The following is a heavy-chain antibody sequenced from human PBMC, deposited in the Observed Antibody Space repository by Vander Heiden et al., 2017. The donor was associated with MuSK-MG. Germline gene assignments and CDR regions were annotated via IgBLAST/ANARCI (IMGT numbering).Heavy chain of an antibody. Sequence: EVQLSESGGGLAQPGGSLTLSCAASGFTFSSYAMAWVRQAPGQGLEWVSSITGNGITTYYADSVKGRFTISKDNSRNTLYLQMNSLRAEDTALFYCAKGGPTTLTSLETWGQGTLVTVSS. CDR2: ITGNGITT. CDR1: GFTFSSYA. V-gene: IGHV3-23*01. J-gene: IGHJ5*02. D-gene: IGHD4-17*01. CDR3: AKGGPTTLTSLET.